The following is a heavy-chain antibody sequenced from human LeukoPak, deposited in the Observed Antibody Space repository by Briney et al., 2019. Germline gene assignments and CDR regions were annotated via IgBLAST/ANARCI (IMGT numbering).Heavy chain of an antibody. J-gene: IGHJ5*02. V-gene: IGHV4-59*08. CDR3: ARHVWPITVTPMRRQGWFGP. CDR2: VSYSGGA. Sequence: SETLSLTCSVSGGSIGDYYWNWIRQSPGKGLEWLGSVSYSGGASSSPSLGGRVTISVDKSKNLFSLKLSSVTAADTAVYYCARHVWPITVTPMRRQGWFGPWGQGTLVTVSS. D-gene: IGHD4-17*01. CDR1: GGSIGDYY.